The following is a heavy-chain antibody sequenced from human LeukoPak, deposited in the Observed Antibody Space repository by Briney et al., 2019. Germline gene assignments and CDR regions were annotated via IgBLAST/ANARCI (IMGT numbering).Heavy chain of an antibody. V-gene: IGHV3-30*04. CDR2: ISYDGSNK. CDR1: GFTFSSYA. CDR3: ASQSGSYSGADY. Sequence: GGSLRLSCAASGFTFSSYAMHWVRQAPGKGLEWVAVISYDGSNKYYADSVKGRFTISRDNSKNTLYLQMNSLRAEDTAVYYCASQSGSYSGADYWGQGTLVTVSS. D-gene: IGHD1-26*01. J-gene: IGHJ4*02.